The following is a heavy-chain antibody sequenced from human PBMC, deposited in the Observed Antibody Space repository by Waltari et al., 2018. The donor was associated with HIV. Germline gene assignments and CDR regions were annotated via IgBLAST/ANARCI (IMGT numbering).Heavy chain of an antibody. D-gene: IGHD6-19*01. V-gene: IGHV1-24*01. CDR1: GYIPTELS. CDR3: ATTRQWLVHSGLDV. J-gene: IGHJ6*02. CDR2: FDRDDGET. Sequence: QVHLVQSGAEVKNPGASVKVSCKVSGYIPTELSIHWVRQAPGEGLEWMGGFDRDDGETIYAQKFQGRFTMSEDTSTDTAYRELISLRSEDTAVYYCATTRQWLVHSGLDVWGQGTTVPVSS.